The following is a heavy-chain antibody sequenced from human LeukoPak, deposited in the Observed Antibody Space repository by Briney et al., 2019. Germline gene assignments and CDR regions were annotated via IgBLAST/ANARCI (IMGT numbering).Heavy chain of an antibody. Sequence: GGSLRLSCAASGFTFSSYAMSWFRQAPGKGLEWVSYISGSGGDTYYADSVKGRFTISRDNSKNTLFLQMNSLRAEDTAVYCCANDNVSWGQGTLVTVSS. CDR3: ANDNVS. D-gene: IGHD2-8*01. J-gene: IGHJ5*02. CDR2: ISGSGGDT. V-gene: IGHV3-23*01. CDR1: GFTFSSYA.